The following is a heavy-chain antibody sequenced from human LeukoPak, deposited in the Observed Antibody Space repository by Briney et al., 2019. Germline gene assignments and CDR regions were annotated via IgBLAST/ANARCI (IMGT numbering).Heavy chain of an antibody. CDR3: AKDWTAIQLWPFDY. J-gene: IGHJ4*02. Sequence: PGGSLRLSCAASGFTFSSYAMSWVRQAPGKGLEGVSAISGSGGSTYYADSVKGRFAISRDNSKKTLYLQMNSLRAEDTAVYYCAKDWTAIQLWPFDYWGQGTLVTVSS. CDR1: GFTFSSYA. CDR2: ISGSGGST. V-gene: IGHV3-23*01. D-gene: IGHD5-18*01.